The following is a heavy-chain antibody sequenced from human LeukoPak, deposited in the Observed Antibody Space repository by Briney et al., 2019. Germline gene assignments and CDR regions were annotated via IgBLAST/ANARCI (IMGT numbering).Heavy chain of an antibody. CDR2: IYYSGST. Sequence: SETLSLTCTVSGGSISSSSYYWGWIRQPPGKGLEWIGYIYYSGSTNYNPSLKSRVTISVDTSKNQFSLKLSSVTAADTAVYYCARASSGYYYYGMDVWGQGTTVTVSS. V-gene: IGHV4-61*05. J-gene: IGHJ6*02. D-gene: IGHD3-10*01. CDR3: ARASSGYYYYGMDV. CDR1: GGSISSSSYY.